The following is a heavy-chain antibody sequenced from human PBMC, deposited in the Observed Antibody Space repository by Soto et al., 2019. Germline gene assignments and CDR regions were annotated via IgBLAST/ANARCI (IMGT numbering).Heavy chain of an antibody. V-gene: IGHV3-48*03. D-gene: IGHD1-26*01. Sequence: PGGSLRLSCAASGFTFSNYEMNWVRQAPGKGLERVSYISSSGSTMYYADSVKGRFTIPRDNAKNSLYLEMNSLRAEDTAVYRCAXDRDFSTNYYGNDAFDIWGQGTMVTVSS. CDR3: AXDRDFSTNYYGNDAFDI. CDR2: ISSSGSTM. CDR1: GFTFSNYE. J-gene: IGHJ3*02.